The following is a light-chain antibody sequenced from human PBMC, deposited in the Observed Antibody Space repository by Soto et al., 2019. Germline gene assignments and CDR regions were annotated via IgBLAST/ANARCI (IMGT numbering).Light chain of an antibody. J-gene: IGKJ5*01. CDR2: AAS. CDR1: QDISNY. Sequence: IQITQSPSSLSASAVERVTITCQASQDISNYLNWYQQKPGKAPKLLIYAASSLQSGVPSRFSGSGSGTDFTLTISSLQPEDFATYYCQQSYSTPPITCGQGTRLEIK. CDR3: QQSYSTPPIT. V-gene: IGKV1-39*01.